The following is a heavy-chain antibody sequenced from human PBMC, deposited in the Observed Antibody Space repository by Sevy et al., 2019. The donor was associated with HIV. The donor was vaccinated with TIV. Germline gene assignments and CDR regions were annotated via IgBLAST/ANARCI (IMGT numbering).Heavy chain of an antibody. CDR2: ISTSSSYT. CDR3: ALERLSSNVAEYFQN. V-gene: IGHV3-21*01. CDR1: GFTFSSYS. Sequence: GGSLRLSCAASGFTFSSYSMNWVRQAPGKGLEWVSSISTSSSYTYYADSVKGRFTISRDNAKNSLYLQMNSLRAEDTAVYYCALERLSSNVAEYFQNWGQGTLVTVSS. J-gene: IGHJ1*01. D-gene: IGHD1-1*01.